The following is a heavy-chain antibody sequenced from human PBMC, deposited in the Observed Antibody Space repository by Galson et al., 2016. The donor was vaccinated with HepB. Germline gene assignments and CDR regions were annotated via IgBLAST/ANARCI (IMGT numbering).Heavy chain of an antibody. Sequence: SLRLSCAASGFTFRNYTMNWVRQALGRGLEFISSIGSGSSYIYYADSVKGRFTISRDNAKSTLYLQMNSLRADDTAVYYCATTNSRHWYFDLWGRGTLVSVSS. CDR2: IGSGSSYI. J-gene: IGHJ2*01. CDR3: ATTNSRHWYFDL. CDR1: GFTFRNYT. V-gene: IGHV3-21*06. D-gene: IGHD2-8*01.